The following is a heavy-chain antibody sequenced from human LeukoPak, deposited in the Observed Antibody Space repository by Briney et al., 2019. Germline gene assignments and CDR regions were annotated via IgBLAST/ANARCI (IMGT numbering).Heavy chain of an antibody. V-gene: IGHV4-34*01. D-gene: IGHD6-13*01. J-gene: IGHJ5*02. Sequence: PSETLSLTCAVYGGSFSDYQWSWIRQPPGKGLEWIGQINHSGNTNYNPSLKSRVTMSIDTSKNQFSLKLTSVTAADTAVYYCARRRRAGTGWFDPWGQGTLVTVSS. CDR3: ARRRRAGTGWFDP. CDR1: GGSFSDYQ. CDR2: INHSGNT.